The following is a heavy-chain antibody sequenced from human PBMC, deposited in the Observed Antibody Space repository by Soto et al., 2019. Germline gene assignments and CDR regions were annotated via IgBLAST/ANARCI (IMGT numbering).Heavy chain of an antibody. CDR2: IIPIFGTA. V-gene: IGHV1-69*12. Sequence: QVQLVQSGAEVKKPGSSVKVSCKASGGTFSSYAISWVRQAPGQGLEWMGGIIPIFGTANYAQKFQGRVTSTADESKSTAYRELSSLRSDDTAVYYCAGGDWSDFGTIDYWGQGTLVTVSS. D-gene: IGHD1-1*01. CDR1: GGTFSSYA. J-gene: IGHJ4*02. CDR3: AGGDWSDFGTIDY.